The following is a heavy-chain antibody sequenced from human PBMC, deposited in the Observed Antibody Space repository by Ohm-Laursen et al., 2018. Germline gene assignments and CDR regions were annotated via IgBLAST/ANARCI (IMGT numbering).Heavy chain of an antibody. Sequence: SVKVSCKASGYTFTSYYMHWVRQAPGHGLEWMGIIHPGSSDTSYAQKFQGRVTMTRDTSTSTVYMELSNLRSEDTAAYYCAVDDYAPSWGQGTLVTVSS. D-gene: IGHD4-17*01. CDR2: IHPGSSDT. J-gene: IGHJ5*02. V-gene: IGHV1-46*01. CDR3: AVDDYAPS. CDR1: GYTFTSYY.